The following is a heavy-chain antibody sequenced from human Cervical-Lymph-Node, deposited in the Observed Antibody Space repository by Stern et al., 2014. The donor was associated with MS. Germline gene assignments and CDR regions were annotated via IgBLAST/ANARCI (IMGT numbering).Heavy chain of an antibody. Sequence: QMQLVQSRAEVKKPGSSVKVSCKASGGTFSTYGISWVRQATGQGLEWMGGIIPIFGTANYAQKFQGRVTITADESTNTAYMELSSLRSEDTAVYYCAREFNYDSSGYYFYYWGQGTLVTVSS. CDR2: IIPIFGTA. J-gene: IGHJ4*02. V-gene: IGHV1-69*01. CDR3: AREFNYDSSGYYFYY. D-gene: IGHD3-22*01. CDR1: GGTFSTYG.